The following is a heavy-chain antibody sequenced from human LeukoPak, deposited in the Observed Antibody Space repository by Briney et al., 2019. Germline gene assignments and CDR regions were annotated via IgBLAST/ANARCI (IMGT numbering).Heavy chain of an antibody. CDR2: IWYDGSNK. CDR3: AKAGTRYYYDSSGYFDY. Sequence: PGGSLRLSCAASGFTFSSYGMHWVRQAPGKGLEWVAVIWYDGSNKCYADSVKGRFTISRDNSKNTPYLQMNSLRAEDTAVYYCAKAGTRYYYDSSGYFDYWGQGTLVTVSS. CDR1: GFTFSSYG. D-gene: IGHD3-22*01. J-gene: IGHJ4*02. V-gene: IGHV3-33*06.